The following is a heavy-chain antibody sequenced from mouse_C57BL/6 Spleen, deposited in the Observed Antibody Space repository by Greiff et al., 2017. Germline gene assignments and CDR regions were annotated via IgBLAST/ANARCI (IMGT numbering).Heavy chain of an antibody. CDR2: IDPDGGDT. CDR1: GFNIKDYY. V-gene: IGHV14-2*01. CDR3: GRLNRGYYYAMDY. D-gene: IGHD2-2*01. J-gene: IGHJ4*01. Sequence: VQLQQSGAELVKPGASVKLSCTASGFNIKDYYMHWVKQRTEQGLEWIGRIDPDGGDTKYAQKFKGKATITADNSSNTAYLQLSSLTSEDTAVYYCGRLNRGYYYAMDYWGQGTSVTVSS.